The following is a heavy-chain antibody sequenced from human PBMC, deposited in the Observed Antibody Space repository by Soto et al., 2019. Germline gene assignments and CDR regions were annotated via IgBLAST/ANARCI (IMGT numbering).Heavy chain of an antibody. V-gene: IGHV3-23*01. CDR2: ISGSGGST. CDR1: GFTFSSYA. Sequence: GESLKISCAASGFTFSSYAMSWVRQAPGKGLEWVSAISGSGGSTYYADSVKGRFTISRDNSKNTLYLQMNSLSAEDTAVYYCAKGGRYYGSGSYYNEETPDYYYYYYMDVWGKGTTVTVSS. CDR3: AKGGRYYGSGSYYNEETPDYYYYYYMDV. J-gene: IGHJ6*03. D-gene: IGHD3-10*01.